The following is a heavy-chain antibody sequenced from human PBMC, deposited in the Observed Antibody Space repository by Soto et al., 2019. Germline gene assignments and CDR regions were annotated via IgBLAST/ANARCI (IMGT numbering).Heavy chain of an antibody. Sequence: SETLSLTCTVSGGSISSYYWSWIRQPPGKGLEWIGYIYYSGSTNYNPSLKSRVTISVDTSKNQFSLKLSSVTAADTAVYYCARRRKVDTAMAFDNWGQGTLVTVSS. J-gene: IGHJ4*02. CDR1: GGSISSYY. CDR3: ARRRKVDTAMAFDN. V-gene: IGHV4-59*08. CDR2: IYYSGST. D-gene: IGHD5-18*01.